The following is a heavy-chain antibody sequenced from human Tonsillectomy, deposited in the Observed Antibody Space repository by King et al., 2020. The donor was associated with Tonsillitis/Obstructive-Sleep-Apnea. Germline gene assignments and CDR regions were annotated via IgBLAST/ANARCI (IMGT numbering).Heavy chain of an antibody. CDR1: GDSISTYY. D-gene: IGHD2-15*01. CDR2: IYFNGIT. Sequence: VQLQESGPGLVKPSETLSLTCTVSGDSISTYYWSWIRQPPGRGLEWIGNIYFNGITKYNPSLKSRVAISVDTSKNQFSLKMTSVTAADTAMYYCAGGLTGLSTYYFYYMDVWGKGTAVTVSS. J-gene: IGHJ6*03. CDR3: AGGLTGLSTYYFYYMDV. V-gene: IGHV4-59*01.